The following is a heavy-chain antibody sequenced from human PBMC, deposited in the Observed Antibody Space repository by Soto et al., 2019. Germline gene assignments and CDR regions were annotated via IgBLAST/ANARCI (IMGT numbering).Heavy chain of an antibody. V-gene: IGHV4-4*02. CDR2: IYHSGST. D-gene: IGHD3-22*01. Sequence: SETLSLTCAVSGGSISSSNWWSWVRQPPGKGLEWIGEIYHSGSTNYNPSLKSRVTISVDKSKNQFSLKLSSVTAADTAVYYCASWEYYYDSSGYYLPFDYWGQGTLVTVSS. CDR3: ASWEYYYDSSGYYLPFDY. CDR1: GGSISSSNW. J-gene: IGHJ4*02.